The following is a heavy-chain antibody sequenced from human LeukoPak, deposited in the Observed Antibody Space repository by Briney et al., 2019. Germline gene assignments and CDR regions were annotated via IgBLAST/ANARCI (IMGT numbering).Heavy chain of an antibody. CDR3: ARRAGGYSHPYDY. CDR2: ISGSSTYI. Sequence: GGSLRLSCAASGFTFSSYSMNWVRQAPGKGLEWVSSISGSSTYIYYTDSVKGRFTISRDNSKNTLYLQMNSLRAEDTAVYYCARRAGGYSHPYDYWGQGILVTVSS. J-gene: IGHJ4*02. CDR1: GFTFSSYS. V-gene: IGHV3-21*04. D-gene: IGHD4-23*01.